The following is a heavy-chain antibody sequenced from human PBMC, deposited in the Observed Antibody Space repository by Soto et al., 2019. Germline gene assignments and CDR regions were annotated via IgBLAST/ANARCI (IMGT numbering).Heavy chain of an antibody. D-gene: IGHD3-10*01. CDR1: GGTFSSYT. CDR2: IIPILGIA. CDR3: ARDGYYGAWSKILHGFDP. J-gene: IGHJ5*02. Sequence: QVQLVQSGAEVKKPGSSVKVSCKASGGTFSSYTISWVRQAPGQGLEWMGRIIPILGIANYAQKFQGRVTITADKSPSTAYMELSSLRSEDTAVYYCARDGYYGAWSKILHGFDPWGQGNLVTVSS. V-gene: IGHV1-69*08.